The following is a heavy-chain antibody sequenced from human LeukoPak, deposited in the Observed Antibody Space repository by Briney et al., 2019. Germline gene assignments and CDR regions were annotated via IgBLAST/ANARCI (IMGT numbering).Heavy chain of an antibody. CDR1: GGSFSGYY. D-gene: IGHD3-9*01. CDR2: INHSGSI. Sequence: PSETLSLTCAVYGGSFSGYYWSWIRQPPGKGLEWIGEINHSGSINYNPSLKSRVTISVDTSKNQFSLKLSSVTAADTAVYYCARRVAYYDILTGPGAIDYWGQGTLVTVSS. J-gene: IGHJ4*02. CDR3: ARRVAYYDILTGPGAIDY. V-gene: IGHV4-34*01.